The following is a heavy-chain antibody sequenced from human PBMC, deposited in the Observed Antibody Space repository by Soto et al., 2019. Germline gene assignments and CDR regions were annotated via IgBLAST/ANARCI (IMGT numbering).Heavy chain of an antibody. CDR2: INHSGST. CDR3: ARGPLYGDYLKDYMDV. CDR1: GGSFSGYY. J-gene: IGHJ6*03. D-gene: IGHD4-17*01. Sequence: SETLSLTCAVYGGSFSGYYWSWIRQPPGKGLEWIGEINHSGSTNYNPSLKSRVTISVDTSKNQFSLKLSSVTAADTAVYYCARGPLYGDYLKDYMDVWGKGTTVTVSS. V-gene: IGHV4-34*01.